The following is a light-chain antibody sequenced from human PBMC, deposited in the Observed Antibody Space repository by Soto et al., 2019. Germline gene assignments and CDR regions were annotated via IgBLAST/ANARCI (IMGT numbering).Light chain of an antibody. Sequence: TQMTQSPSSLSASVRDRVTITCRASQDISDDVGWYQQTPGKAPKLLISGASRLQSGVPSRFSGSGSGAAFTLTITSLRPEDSATYYCLQNHNYPRTFGQGTKVDIK. J-gene: IGKJ1*01. CDR2: GAS. CDR1: QDISDD. V-gene: IGKV1-6*01. CDR3: LQNHNYPRT.